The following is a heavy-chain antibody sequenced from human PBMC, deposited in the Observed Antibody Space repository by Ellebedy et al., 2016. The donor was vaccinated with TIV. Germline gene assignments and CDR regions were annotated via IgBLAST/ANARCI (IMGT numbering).Heavy chain of an antibody. D-gene: IGHD3-16*01. CDR1: GFIISDDW. CDR3: VTWDRSYGP. J-gene: IGHJ5*02. CDR2: INPDGSAE. V-gene: IGHV3-7*03. Sequence: PGGSLRLSCEVPGFIISDDWMSWVRQAPGKGLEWVAHINPDGSAEYYVDSVKGRFTISSDNAKRSLFLQMNSLRVDDTAVYYCVTWDRSYGPWGQGSLVTISS.